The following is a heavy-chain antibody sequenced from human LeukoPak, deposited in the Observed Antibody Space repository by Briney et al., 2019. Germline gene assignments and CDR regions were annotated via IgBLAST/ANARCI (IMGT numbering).Heavy chain of an antibody. D-gene: IGHD5-18*01. CDR3: AREVDTAMVSPYYFDY. J-gene: IGHJ4*02. CDR2: ISSSGSTI. CDR1: GFTFSDYY. Sequence: PGGSLRLSCAASGFTFSDYYMSWISQAPGKGLEWVSYISSSGSTIYYADSVKGRFTISRDNAKNSLYLQMNSLRAEDTAVYYCAREVDTAMVSPYYFDYWGQGTLVTVSS. V-gene: IGHV3-11*01.